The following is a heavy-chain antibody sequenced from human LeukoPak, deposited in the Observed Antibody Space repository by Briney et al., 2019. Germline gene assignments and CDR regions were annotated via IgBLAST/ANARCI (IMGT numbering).Heavy chain of an antibody. CDR1: GGSISSYY. Sequence: SETLSLTCTVSGGSISSYYWSWIRQSPGKGLEWIGYIFYSGNTNYNPSLKSRVTMSVDTSKNQFSLKLSSATAADTAVYFCARALVGPTAPFDCWGQGTLVTVSS. CDR2: IFYSGNT. J-gene: IGHJ4*02. V-gene: IGHV4-59*01. CDR3: ARALVGPTAPFDC. D-gene: IGHD1-26*01.